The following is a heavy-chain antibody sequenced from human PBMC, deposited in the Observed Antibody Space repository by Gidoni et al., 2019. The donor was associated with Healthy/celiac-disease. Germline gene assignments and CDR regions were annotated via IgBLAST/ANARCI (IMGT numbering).Heavy chain of an antibody. CDR3: AKVGLNYDFWSGYFDY. J-gene: IGHJ4*02. CDR2: ISYDGSNK. V-gene: IGHV3-30*18. CDR1: GFTFSSYG. Sequence: QVQLVEPGGGVVQPGRSLRLSCSASGFTFSSYGMHWVRQAPGKGLEWVAVISYDGSNKYYADSVKGRFTISRDNSKNTLYLQMNSLRAEDTAVYYCAKVGLNYDFWSGYFDYWGQGTLVTVSS. D-gene: IGHD3-3*01.